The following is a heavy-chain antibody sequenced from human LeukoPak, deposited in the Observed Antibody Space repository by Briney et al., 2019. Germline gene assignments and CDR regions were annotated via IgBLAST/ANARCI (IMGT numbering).Heavy chain of an antibody. CDR3: ARAALRTPLTYFDY. V-gene: IGHV4-39*07. CDR2: FYYSGST. D-gene: IGHD5-12*01. CDR1: GGSISSSSSY. Sequence: SETLSLTCTVSGGSISSSSSYWGWIRQPPGKGLQWIGSFYYSGSTYYNPSLKSRVTISVDTSKNHFSLKLYSVTAADTAVYYCARAALRTPLTYFDYWGQGTLVTVS. J-gene: IGHJ4*02.